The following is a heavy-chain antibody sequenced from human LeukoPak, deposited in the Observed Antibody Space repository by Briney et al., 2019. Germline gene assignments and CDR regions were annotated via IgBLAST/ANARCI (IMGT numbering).Heavy chain of an antibody. J-gene: IGHJ5*02. CDR1: GGTFSSYA. V-gene: IGHV1-69*05. Sequence: GASVKVSCKASGGTFSSYAISWVRQAPGQGLEWMGGIIPIFGTANYAQKFQGRVTITTDESTSTAYMELSSLRSEDTAVYYCARENVVARGGYWFDPWRQGTLVTVSS. D-gene: IGHD2-2*01. CDR2: IIPIFGTA. CDR3: ARENVVARGGYWFDP.